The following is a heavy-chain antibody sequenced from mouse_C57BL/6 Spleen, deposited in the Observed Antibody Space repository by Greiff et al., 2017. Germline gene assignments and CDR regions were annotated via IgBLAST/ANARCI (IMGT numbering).Heavy chain of an antibody. Sequence: VQLQQSDAELVKPGASVTISCKVSGYTFTDHTIHWMKQRPEQGLEWIGYIYPRDGSTKYTEKFKGKATLTADKSSSTAYMQLNSLTSEDSAVYFGARREVYYGSRNFDYWGQGTTLTVSS. J-gene: IGHJ2*01. D-gene: IGHD1-1*01. CDR3: ARREVYYGSRNFDY. V-gene: IGHV1-78*01. CDR2: IYPRDGST. CDR1: GYTFTDHT.